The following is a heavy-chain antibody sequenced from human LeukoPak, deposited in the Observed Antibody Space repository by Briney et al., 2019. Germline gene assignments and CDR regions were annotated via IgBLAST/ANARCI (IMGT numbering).Heavy chain of an antibody. J-gene: IGHJ5*02. CDR3: TIDPLFGDAVSDP. V-gene: IGHV3-15*01. CDR1: GFTLNNAW. D-gene: IGHD3-3*01. CDR2: IKSKTDGGTT. Sequence: PGGSLRLSCAASGFTLNNAWMSWVRQAPGKGLEWVGRIKSKTDGGTTDYAAPVKNRFTISRDDSKNTLYLQMNSLKTEDTAVYYCTIDPLFGDAVSDPWGQGTLVTVSS.